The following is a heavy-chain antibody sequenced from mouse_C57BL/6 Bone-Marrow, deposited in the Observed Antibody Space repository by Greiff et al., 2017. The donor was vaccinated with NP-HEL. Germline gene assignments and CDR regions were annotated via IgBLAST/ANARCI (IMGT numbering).Heavy chain of an antibody. CDR1: GYTFTDYY. Sequence: QVQLQQSGAELVRPGASVKLSCKASGYTFTDYYINWVKQRPGQGLEWIARIYPGSGNTYYNEKFKGKATLTAEKSSSTAYMQLSSLTSEDSAVYFCARPLYYGYPWFAYWGQGTLVTVSA. V-gene: IGHV1-76*01. J-gene: IGHJ3*01. CDR3: ARPLYYGYPWFAY. CDR2: IYPGSGNT. D-gene: IGHD2-2*01.